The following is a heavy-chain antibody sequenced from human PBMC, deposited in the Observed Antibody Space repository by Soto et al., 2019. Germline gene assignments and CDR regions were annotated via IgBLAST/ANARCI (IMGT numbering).Heavy chain of an antibody. V-gene: IGHV3-9*01. CDR1: GFTFDDYA. D-gene: IGHD1-26*01. CDR2: ISWNSGTI. J-gene: IGHJ6*03. CDR3: AKDRVGYYMDV. Sequence: EVQLVGSGGGLVQPGRSLRLSCAASGFTFDDYAMHWVRQAPGKGLEWVSGISWNSGTIGYADSVKGRFTISRDNAKNSLYLQMNSLRPEDTAFYYCAKDRVGYYMDVWGKGTTVTVSS.